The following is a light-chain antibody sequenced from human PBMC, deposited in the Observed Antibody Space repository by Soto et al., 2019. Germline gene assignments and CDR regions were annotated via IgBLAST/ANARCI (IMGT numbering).Light chain of an antibody. Sequence: EIVLTQSTATLSLSPGERATLSCRASQSVSSYLAWYQQKPGQAPRLLIYDASNRATGIPARFSGSGYGTDFTLTISSLEPEDFAVYYCQQRSNWPPYTLGQGTKLEIK. CDR1: QSVSSY. V-gene: IGKV3-11*01. J-gene: IGKJ2*01. CDR2: DAS. CDR3: QQRSNWPPYT.